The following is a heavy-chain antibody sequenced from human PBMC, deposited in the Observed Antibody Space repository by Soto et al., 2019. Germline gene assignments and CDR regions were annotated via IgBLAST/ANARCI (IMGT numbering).Heavy chain of an antibody. CDR3: ARAHGDFDY. CDR2: ISNTGFTI. V-gene: IGHV3-48*03. J-gene: IGHJ4*02. D-gene: IGHD4-17*01. CDR1: GFTFSDYE. Sequence: GGSLRLSCAASGFTFSDYEMNWVRQAPGKGLEWVSYISNTGFTIYYAGSVRGRFAISRDNAKNSLYLQMNSLGAGDTAVYYCARAHGDFDYWGQGTLVTVSS.